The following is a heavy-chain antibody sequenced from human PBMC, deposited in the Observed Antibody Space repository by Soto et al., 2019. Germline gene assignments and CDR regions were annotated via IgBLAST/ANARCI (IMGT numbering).Heavy chain of an antibody. V-gene: IGHV1-18*01. Sequence: GASVKVSCKASGYTFISYGISWVRQAPGQALEWMAWVSGNNNDRKYAQQFQGRITVTTDPPTTTAYMELRSLTSDDTAVYYCAKNMAHGDYDDLWGQGTLVTVSS. CDR1: GYTFISYG. CDR2: VSGNNNDR. D-gene: IGHD4-17*01. J-gene: IGHJ5*02. CDR3: AKNMAHGDYDDL.